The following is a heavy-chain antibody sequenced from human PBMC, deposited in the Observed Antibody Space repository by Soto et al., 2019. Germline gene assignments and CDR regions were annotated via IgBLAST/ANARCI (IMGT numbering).Heavy chain of an antibody. CDR3: ARSSTVTTLYYYYYGMDV. V-gene: IGHV1-69*01. CDR2: IIPIFGTA. CDR1: GGTFSSYA. D-gene: IGHD4-17*01. Sequence: QVQLVQSGAEVKKPGSSVKVSCKASGGTFSSYAISWVRQAPGQGLEWMGGIIPIFGTANYAQKFQGRATITADESTSTAYMELSSLRSEDTAVYYCARSSTVTTLYYYYYGMDVWGQGTTVTVSS. J-gene: IGHJ6*02.